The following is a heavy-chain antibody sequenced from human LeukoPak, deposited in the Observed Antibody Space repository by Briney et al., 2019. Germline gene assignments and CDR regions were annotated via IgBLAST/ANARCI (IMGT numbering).Heavy chain of an antibody. J-gene: IGHJ5*02. CDR2: ISNSGTTI. Sequence: GGSLRLSCAASGFTFSDYYMSWIRQAPGKGLEWVSYISNSGTTIYYADSVKGRFTISRDNAKNSLYLQMNSLRAEDTAVYYCARDGLYYDFWSGYYTPEYNWFDPWGQGTLVTVSS. V-gene: IGHV3-11*04. D-gene: IGHD3-3*01. CDR3: ARDGLYYDFWSGYYTPEYNWFDP. CDR1: GFTFSDYY.